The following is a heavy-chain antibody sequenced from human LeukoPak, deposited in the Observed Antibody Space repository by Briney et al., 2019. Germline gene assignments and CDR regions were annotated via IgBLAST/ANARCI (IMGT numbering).Heavy chain of an antibody. CDR2: ISAYNGNT. CDR1: GYTFTSYG. V-gene: IGHV1-18*01. J-gene: IGHJ4*02. Sequence: ASVKVSCKASGYTFTSYGISWVRQAPRQGLEWMGWISAYNGNTNYAQKLQGRVTMTTDTSTSTAYMELRSLRSDDTAVYYCARTSLSLGPFGYWGQGTLVTVSS. CDR3: ARTSLSLGPFGY.